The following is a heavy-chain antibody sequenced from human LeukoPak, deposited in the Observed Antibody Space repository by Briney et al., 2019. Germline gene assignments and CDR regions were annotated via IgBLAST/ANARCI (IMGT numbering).Heavy chain of an antibody. CDR2: ISDDGSDK. CDR1: GFTFSSYG. J-gene: IGHJ4*02. CDR3: TSSSVFDY. D-gene: IGHD3-22*01. V-gene: IGHV3-30*03. Sequence: GGSLRLSCAASGFTFSSYGMHWVRQAPGKGLEWVAVISDDGSDKYYADSVKGRFTISRDNFKNTLYLQTNSLRARDTAVYYCTSSSVFDYWGQGTLVTVSS.